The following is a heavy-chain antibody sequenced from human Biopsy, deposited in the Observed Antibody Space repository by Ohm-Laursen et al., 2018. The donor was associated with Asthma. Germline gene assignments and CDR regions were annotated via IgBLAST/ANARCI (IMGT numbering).Heavy chain of an antibody. CDR3: TRHNDY. V-gene: IGHV2-70*04. D-gene: IGHD1-14*01. Sequence: TQTLTLTCSFSGFSLSSSGANVNWIRQPPGKALEWLARIDWEEDKFYSTSLRNRLTISKGSSEDQVVLTMTNMGPVDTATYYCTRHNDYWGPGILVTVPS. CDR2: IDWEEDK. CDR1: GFSLSSSGAN. J-gene: IGHJ4*02.